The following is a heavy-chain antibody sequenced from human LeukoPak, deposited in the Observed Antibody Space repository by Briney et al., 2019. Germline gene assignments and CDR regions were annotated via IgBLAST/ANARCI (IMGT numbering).Heavy chain of an antibody. J-gene: IGHJ6*02. CDR3: ARFGVDYDMDV. V-gene: IGHV4-59*11. CDR2: IHYSGRA. D-gene: IGHD3-16*01. Sequence: SETLSLTCTVSGGSINGLYWTWIRQPPGKGLEWIGQIHYSGRADYNPSLKRRVTISVDTSKNQISLNLNSVTAADTAVYYCARFGVDYDMDVWGQGTTVAVSS. CDR1: GGSINGLY.